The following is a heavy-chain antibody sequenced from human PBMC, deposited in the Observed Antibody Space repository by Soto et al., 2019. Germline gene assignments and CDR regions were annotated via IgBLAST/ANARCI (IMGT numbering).Heavy chain of an antibody. CDR1: GFTFSSSS. V-gene: IGHV3-23*01. D-gene: IGHD2-21*01. CDR2: ISGSGGST. CDR3: ANNCGYNYYMDV. Sequence: EVHLLESGGGLVQPGGSLRLSCAASGFTFSSSSMSWVRQASGKGLEWVSAISGSGGSTYYADSVKGRFTISRDNSKNTLYLQMNSLRAEDTAVYYCANNCGYNYYMDVWGNGTTVTVSS. J-gene: IGHJ6*03.